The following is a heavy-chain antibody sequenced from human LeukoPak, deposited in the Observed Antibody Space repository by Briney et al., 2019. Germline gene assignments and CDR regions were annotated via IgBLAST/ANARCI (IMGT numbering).Heavy chain of an antibody. V-gene: IGHV1-69*04. D-gene: IGHD3-22*01. CDR3: AGTKDVIVVVIPRAFDI. J-gene: IGHJ3*02. CDR1: GGTFSSYA. CDR2: IIPILGIA. Sequence: GASVKVSCKASGGTFSSYAIRWVRQAPGQGLEWMGRIIPILGIANYAQKFQGRVTITADKSTSTAYMELSSLRSEDTAVYYCAGTKDVIVVVIPRAFDIWGQGTMVTVSS.